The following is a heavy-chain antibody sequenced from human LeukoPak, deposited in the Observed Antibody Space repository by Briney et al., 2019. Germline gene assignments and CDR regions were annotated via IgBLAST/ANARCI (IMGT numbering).Heavy chain of an antibody. CDR2: IHYSGTT. V-gene: IGHV4-4*02. CDR3: ARRGYSGYSPLDS. J-gene: IGHJ4*02. CDR1: GGSISSDYW. Sequence: SETLSLTCAVSGGSISSDYWWSWVRQPPGKGLEYIGEIHYSGTTNYNPSLKSRVTISLDKSKNQFSLNLNSVTAADTAVFYCARRGYSGYSPLDSWGQGTLVTVSS. D-gene: IGHD5-12*01.